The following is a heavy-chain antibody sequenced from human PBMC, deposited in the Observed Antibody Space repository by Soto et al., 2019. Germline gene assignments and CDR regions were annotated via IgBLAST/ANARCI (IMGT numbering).Heavy chain of an antibody. CDR3: VRDGLDYYDTERLYFDN. CDR2: ISSSAVYI. V-gene: IGHV3-21*01. D-gene: IGHD3-22*01. Sequence: LRLSCAASGFNFITYSLSWVRQGPGNGLEWVASISSSAVYIDYADSVKGRFTISRDNANNSLYLLMNSLRAEDTATYYCVRDGLDYYDTERLYFDNWGQGTLVTAPQ. J-gene: IGHJ4*02. CDR1: GFNFITYS.